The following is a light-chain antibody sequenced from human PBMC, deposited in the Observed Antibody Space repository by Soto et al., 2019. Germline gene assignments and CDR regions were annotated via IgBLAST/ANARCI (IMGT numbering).Light chain of an antibody. CDR1: QSISSS. CDR3: QHYNTYPWT. J-gene: IGKJ1*01. V-gene: IGKV1-5*01. CDR2: DAS. Sequence: DIHMTQSPSTLSASVGNRVTITCRASQSISSSLAWYQQKPGKAPKLLIYDASSFESGVPSRFSGSGSGTEFTLTISSLQPGDFATYYCQHYNTYPWTFGQGTKVDI.